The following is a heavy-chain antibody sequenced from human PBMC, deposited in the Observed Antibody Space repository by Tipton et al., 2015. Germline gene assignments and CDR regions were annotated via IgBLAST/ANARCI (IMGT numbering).Heavy chain of an antibody. D-gene: IGHD3-16*01. CDR2: LSGSGDKS. CDR3: AKDYGGASVSYRGMVF. V-gene: IGHV3-23*01. J-gene: IGHJ6*02. CDR1: GFTLSSCA. Sequence: SLRISCAASGFTLSSCAMSWVRQAPGKGLEWVSPLSGSGDKSYYADSVKGRFTISRDNSKNTLYLQMNSLRSEDTAVYYCAKDYGGASVSYRGMVFWGQVTTVAVS.